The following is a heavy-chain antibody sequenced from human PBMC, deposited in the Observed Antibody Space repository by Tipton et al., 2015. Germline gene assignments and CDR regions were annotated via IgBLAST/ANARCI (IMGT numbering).Heavy chain of an antibody. CDR3: ARSGGYGWDQ. J-gene: IGHJ4*02. Sequence: SLRLSCTASGLIFSNYWMTWVRQAPGKGLEWVANIKPDGSESYYLESVKGRFTFSRDNAKNSLYLQMNRLRAEDTAVYYCARSGGYGWDQWGQGTLVTVSS. CDR2: IKPDGSES. CDR1: GLIFSNYW. D-gene: IGHD5-12*01. V-gene: IGHV3-7*01.